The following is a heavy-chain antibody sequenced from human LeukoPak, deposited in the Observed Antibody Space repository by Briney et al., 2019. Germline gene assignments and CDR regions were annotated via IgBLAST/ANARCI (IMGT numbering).Heavy chain of an antibody. CDR1: GYSFTSYW. Sequence: GESLKISCKGSGYSFTSYWISWVRQMPGKGLEWMGRIDPSDSYTNYSPSFQGHVTISADKSIRTAYLQWSSLKASDTAMYYCARHVRYDILTGYYNSLDNWFDPWGQGTLVTVSS. D-gene: IGHD3-9*01. CDR3: ARHVRYDILTGYYNSLDNWFDP. CDR2: IDPSDSYT. V-gene: IGHV5-10-1*01. J-gene: IGHJ5*02.